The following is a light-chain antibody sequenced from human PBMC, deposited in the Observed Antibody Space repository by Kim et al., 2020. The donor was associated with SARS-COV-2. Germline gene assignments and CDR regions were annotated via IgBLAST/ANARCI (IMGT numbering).Light chain of an antibody. CDR3: SSSTSANTYL. CDR1: SSDVGGQIY. CDR2: DVT. J-gene: IGLJ1*01. Sequence: QSALTQPASVSGSPGQTVTISCTGTSSDVGGQIYVSWYQQHPDKAPKLMIYDVTKRPPGVSDRFSGSKSDNTASLTISGLQSEDDADYYCSSSTSANTYLFGTGTKVTVL. V-gene: IGLV2-14*01.